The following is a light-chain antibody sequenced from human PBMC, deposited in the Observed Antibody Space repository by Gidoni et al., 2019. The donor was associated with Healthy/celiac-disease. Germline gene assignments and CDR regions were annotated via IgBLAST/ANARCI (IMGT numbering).Light chain of an antibody. Sequence: QPPSASGSPGQSVTISCTGTSSDVGGYNYVSWYQQHPGKAPKLMIYEVSKRPSGVPDRFSGSKSGNTASLTVSGLQAEDEADYYCSSYAGSNNLVFGGGTKLTVL. V-gene: IGLV2-8*01. CDR1: SSDVGGYNY. J-gene: IGLJ2*01. CDR3: SSYAGSNNLV. CDR2: EVS.